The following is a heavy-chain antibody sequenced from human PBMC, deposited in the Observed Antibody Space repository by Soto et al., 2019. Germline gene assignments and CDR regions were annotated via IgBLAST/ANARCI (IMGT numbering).Heavy chain of an antibody. CDR3: AREDIVVVPAAPDGAFYNWFDP. D-gene: IGHD2-2*01. Sequence: GGSLRLSCAASGFTFSSYAMHWVRQAPGKGLEWVAVISYDGSNKYYADSVKGRFTISRDNSKNTLYLQMNSLRAEDTAVYYCAREDIVVVPAAPDGAFYNWFDPWGQGTLVTVSS. CDR2: ISYDGSNK. J-gene: IGHJ5*02. V-gene: IGHV3-30-3*01. CDR1: GFTFSSYA.